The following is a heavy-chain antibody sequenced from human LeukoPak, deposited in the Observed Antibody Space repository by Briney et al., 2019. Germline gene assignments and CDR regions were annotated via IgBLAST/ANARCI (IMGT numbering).Heavy chain of an antibody. CDR3: ARGSSGWYGIDP. V-gene: IGHV4-34*01. J-gene: IGHJ5*02. Sequence: PSETLSLTCTVSGDSISSYYCSWIRQPPGKGLEWIGEINHSGSTNYNPSLKSRVTISVDTSKNQFSLKLSSVTAADTAVYYCARGSSGWYGIDPWGQGTLVTVSS. D-gene: IGHD6-19*01. CDR1: GDSISSYY. CDR2: INHSGST.